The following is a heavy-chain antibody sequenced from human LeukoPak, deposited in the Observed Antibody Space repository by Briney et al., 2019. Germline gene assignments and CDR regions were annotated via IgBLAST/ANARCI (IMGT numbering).Heavy chain of an antibody. D-gene: IGHD6-19*01. CDR1: RGSTSSHF. J-gene: IGHJ4*02. CDR2: IYNSVTP. V-gene: IGHV4-59*11. Sequence: SQTPSLTRTVSRGSTSSHFWSSIPQPPRNGPEGIGNIYNSVTPNYNPSLGSRVTISVDTSKSQLSLQLSSVTAADTAVYYCIKATQWLAFDNWGRGTLVTVSS. CDR3: IKATQWLAFDN.